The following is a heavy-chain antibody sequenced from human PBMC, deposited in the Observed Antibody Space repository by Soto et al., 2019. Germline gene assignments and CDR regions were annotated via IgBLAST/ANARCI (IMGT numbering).Heavy chain of an antibody. Sequence: EVDLVESGGGLAQPGRSLRLSCVASGFTFDDHGMHWVRQIPGRGLEWVSGISWNSGSNGYAESVKGRFTIFRDNAKNSLYFEMNSLRQEDTALYYCVRDTSSGWHLKDHWGQGVQVSVSS. CDR1: GFTFDDHG. CDR2: ISWNSGSN. J-gene: IGHJ4*02. V-gene: IGHV3-9*01. CDR3: VRDTSSGWHLKDH. D-gene: IGHD3-9*01.